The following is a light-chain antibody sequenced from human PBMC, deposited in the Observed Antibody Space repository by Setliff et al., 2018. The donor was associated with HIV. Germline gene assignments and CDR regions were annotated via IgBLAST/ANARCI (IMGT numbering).Light chain of an antibody. Sequence: QSALAQPASVSGSPGQSITTSCTGTSNDVGRYDLVSWYQQHPARAPKLIIYQATRRPSGVSNRFSGSKSGNVASLTISGLQAEDEADYYCCSNTGSNTFVFGTGTRSPS. CDR1: SNDVGRYDL. CDR3: CSNTGSNTFV. CDR2: QAT. J-gene: IGLJ1*01. V-gene: IGLV2-23*01.